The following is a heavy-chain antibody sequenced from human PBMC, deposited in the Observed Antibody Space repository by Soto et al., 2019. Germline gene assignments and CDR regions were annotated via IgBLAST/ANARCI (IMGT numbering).Heavy chain of an antibody. CDR1: GGSISSGGYY. CDR3: AKYYYDSNTYFYRWFDP. Sequence: ASETLSLTCTVSGGSISSGGYYWSWIRQHPGKGLEWIGYIYYTGSTNYNPSLRSRVTISVDTSKNQFSLKLSSVTAADTAVYYCAKYYYDSNTYFYRWFDPWGQGTLVTVSS. D-gene: IGHD3-22*01. V-gene: IGHV4-61*08. CDR2: IYYTGST. J-gene: IGHJ5*02.